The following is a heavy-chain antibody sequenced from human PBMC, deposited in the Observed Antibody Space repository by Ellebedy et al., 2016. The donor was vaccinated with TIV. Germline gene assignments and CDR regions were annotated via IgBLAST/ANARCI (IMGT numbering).Heavy chain of an antibody. D-gene: IGHD3-10*01. CDR3: ARRSRGPSYYFDY. J-gene: IGHJ4*02. V-gene: IGHV3-48*03. Sequence: GESLKISCVASGFIFSSYYITWVRQAPGKGLEWISYISGSGGMMDHADSVKGRFTISRDNAKNSLYLQLSRLRAEDTAVYYCARRSRGPSYYFDYWGQGALVTVSS. CDR1: GFIFSSYY. CDR2: ISGSGGMM.